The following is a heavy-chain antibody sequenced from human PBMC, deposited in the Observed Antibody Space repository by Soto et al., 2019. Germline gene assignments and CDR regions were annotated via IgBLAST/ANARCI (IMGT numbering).Heavy chain of an antibody. Sequence: ASVKVSCKASGYTFTNNDVSWVRQATGQGLEWMGWMNPGSGDTGYAQKFQGRVTMTRDISIATAYMELSSLRSEDTAVYYCAREAYDSSGYYQLDYWGQGTLVTVSS. V-gene: IGHV1-8*02. J-gene: IGHJ4*02. CDR2: MNPGSGDT. CDR1: GYTFTNND. D-gene: IGHD3-22*01. CDR3: AREAYDSSGYYQLDY.